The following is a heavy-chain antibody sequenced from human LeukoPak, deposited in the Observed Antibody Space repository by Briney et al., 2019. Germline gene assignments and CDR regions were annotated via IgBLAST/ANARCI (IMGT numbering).Heavy chain of an antibody. CDR3: AKDRSIAAAAADY. CDR2: ISWNSGSI. Sequence: GGSLRLSCAASGFTFDDYAVHWVRQAPGKGLEWVSGISWNSGSIGYADSVKGRFTISRDNAKNSLYLQMNSLRAEDTALYYCAKDRSIAAAAADYWGQGTLVTVSS. CDR1: GFTFDDYA. V-gene: IGHV3-9*01. D-gene: IGHD6-13*01. J-gene: IGHJ4*02.